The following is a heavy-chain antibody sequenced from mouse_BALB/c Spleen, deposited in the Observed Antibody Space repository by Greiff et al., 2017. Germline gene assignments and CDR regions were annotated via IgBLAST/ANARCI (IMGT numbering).Heavy chain of an antibody. Sequence: DVHLVESGGGLVQPGGSLKLSCAASGFTFSSYGMSWVRQTPDKRLELVATINSNGGSTYYPDSVKGRFTISRDNAKNTLYLQMSSLKSEDTAMYYCARVRGKMGYAMDYWGQGTSVTVSS. D-gene: IGHD2-1*01. CDR1: GFTFSSYG. CDR3: ARVRGKMGYAMDY. J-gene: IGHJ4*01. CDR2: INSNGGST. V-gene: IGHV5-6-3*01.